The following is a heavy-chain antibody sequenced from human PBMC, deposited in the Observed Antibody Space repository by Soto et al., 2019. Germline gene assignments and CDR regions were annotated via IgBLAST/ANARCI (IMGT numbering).Heavy chain of an antibody. D-gene: IGHD2-15*01. J-gene: IGHJ4*02. CDR1: GGSMNSGGYC. V-gene: IGHV4-31*03. Sequence: QVQLQESGPGLVKPSQTLSLTCTVTGGSMNSGGYCWNWIRQHPGEGLEWIGCIFYGGTTSYNPSLKSRVTISVDTSKHQFSLKLSSVTAADTAVYYCSRGLLVWGQVPLITVSS. CDR3: SRGLLV. CDR2: IFYGGTT.